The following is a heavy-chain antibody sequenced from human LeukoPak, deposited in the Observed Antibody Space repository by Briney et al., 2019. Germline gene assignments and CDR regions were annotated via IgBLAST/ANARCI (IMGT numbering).Heavy chain of an antibody. V-gene: IGHV4-39*01. CDR3: ARATVTSYYFDY. D-gene: IGHD4-17*01. CDR2: IYYSGSA. CDR1: GGSISSSNYY. J-gene: IGHJ4*02. Sequence: PSETLSLTCTVSGGSISSSNYYWGWIRQPPGKGLEWIASIYYSGSAYYNPSLKSRVTISVDTAKNQFSLKMSSVTAADTAVYYCARATVTSYYFDYWGQGTLVTVSS.